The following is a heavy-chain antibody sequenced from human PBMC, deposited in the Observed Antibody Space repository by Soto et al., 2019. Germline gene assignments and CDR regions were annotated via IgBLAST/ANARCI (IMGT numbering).Heavy chain of an antibody. CDR1: GYSFSSYW. Sequence: GESLKISCKGSGYSFSSYWIGWVRQMPGRGLEGMGIIYPRDSNTRYSPSFQGHVTISADKSINTAYLQWSSLRASDTAIYYCACPGHYDGNAKSLDFDYWGQGTLVTVSS. V-gene: IGHV5-51*01. J-gene: IGHJ4*02. CDR2: IYPRDSNT. D-gene: IGHD3-22*01. CDR3: ACPGHYDGNAKSLDFDY.